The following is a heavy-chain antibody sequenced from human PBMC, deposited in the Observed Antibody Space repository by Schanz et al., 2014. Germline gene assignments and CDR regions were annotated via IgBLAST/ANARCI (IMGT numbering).Heavy chain of an antibody. Sequence: QVQLQQWGAGLLKPSETLSLSCAVYGGSLSGYYWGWVRQPPRKGLGWIGEINQSGRASYNPSLKSRVTIPEDTSNSQFSLKVTSVTAADTALYFCARGYDFWSGLRGGDYWGQGTLVTVSS. CDR2: INQSGRA. CDR1: GGSLSGYY. V-gene: IGHV4-34*01. D-gene: IGHD3-3*01. J-gene: IGHJ4*02. CDR3: ARGYDFWSGLRGGDY.